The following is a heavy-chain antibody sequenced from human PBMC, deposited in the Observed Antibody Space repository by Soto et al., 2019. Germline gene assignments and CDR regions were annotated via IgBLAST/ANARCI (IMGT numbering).Heavy chain of an antibody. J-gene: IGHJ4*02. CDR2: INPNSGGT. Sequence: QVQLVQSGAEVMKPGASVKVSCKASGYTFTGYYMHWVRQAPGQGLEWMGWINPNSGGTNYAQKFQGWVTMTRDTSISTAYMELSRLRSDDTAVYYCARAYSSGWSPTDYWGQGTLVTVSS. CDR3: ARAYSSGWSPTDY. D-gene: IGHD6-19*01. V-gene: IGHV1-2*04. CDR1: GYTFTGYY.